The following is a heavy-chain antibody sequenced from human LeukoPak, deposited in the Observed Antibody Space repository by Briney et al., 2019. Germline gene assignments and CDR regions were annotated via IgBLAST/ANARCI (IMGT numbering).Heavy chain of an antibody. CDR2: IYYSGGT. CDR3: ARFQGDSSSPLYGMDV. Sequence: SQTLSLTCTVSGGSISSGGYYWSWIRQHPGKGLEWIGYIYYSGGTYYNPSLKSRVTISVDTSKNQFSLKLSSVTAADTAVYYCARFQGDSSSPLYGMDVWGQGTTVTVSS. V-gene: IGHV4-31*03. CDR1: GGSISSGGYY. D-gene: IGHD6-6*01. J-gene: IGHJ6*02.